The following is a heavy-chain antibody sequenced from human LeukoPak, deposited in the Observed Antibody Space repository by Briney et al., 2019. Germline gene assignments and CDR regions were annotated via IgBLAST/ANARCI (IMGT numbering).Heavy chain of an antibody. V-gene: IGHV4-34*01. Sequence: KPSETLSLTCAVSGGSLRDHYWSWIRQVPGKGLEWIGEINDSGNTNYNPSLEGRVTLSVDPSKNQFSLKMRSVTAADTAIYYCARGLLWGQGTLVTVSS. CDR1: GGSLRDHY. CDR3: ARGLL. CDR2: INDSGNT. J-gene: IGHJ1*01.